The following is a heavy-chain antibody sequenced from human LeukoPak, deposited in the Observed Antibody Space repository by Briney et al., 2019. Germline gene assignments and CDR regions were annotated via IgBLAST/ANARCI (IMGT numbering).Heavy chain of an antibody. CDR2: IKSKTDGGTT. V-gene: IGHV3-15*01. CDR1: GFTFSNAW. CDR3: TRAGYSSGWRNIYYMDV. J-gene: IGHJ6*03. Sequence: GGSLRLSCAASGFTFSNAWMSWVRQAPGKGLEWVGRIKSKTDGGTTDYAAPVKGRFTISRDDSKNTLYLQMNSLKTEDTAVYYCTRAGYSSGWRNIYYMDVWGKGTTVTISS. D-gene: IGHD6-19*01.